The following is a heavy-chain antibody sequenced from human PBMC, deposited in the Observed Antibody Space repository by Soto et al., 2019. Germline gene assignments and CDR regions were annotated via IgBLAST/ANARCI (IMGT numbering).Heavy chain of an antibody. J-gene: IGHJ4*02. Sequence: EVQLLESGGGLVQPGGSLRLSCAASGFTFSSYSMTWVRQAPGKGLEWVSSISGGGDGTEYGNSVKGRFTISRDNSQNTLYLQLNSLRVEDTAVYYCASRAVPRPLWDSWIFDYWGQGALVTVSS. V-gene: IGHV3-23*01. D-gene: IGHD6-13*01. CDR3: ASRAVPRPLWDSWIFDY. CDR2: ISGGGDGT. CDR1: GFTFSSYS.